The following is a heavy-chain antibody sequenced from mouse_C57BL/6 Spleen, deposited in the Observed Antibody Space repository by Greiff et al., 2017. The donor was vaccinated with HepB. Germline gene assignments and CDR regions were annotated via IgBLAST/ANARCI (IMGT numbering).Heavy chain of an antibody. D-gene: IGHD4-1*01. CDR3: ARENWDPYYFDY. J-gene: IGHJ2*01. V-gene: IGHV1-64*01. CDR1: GYTFTSYW. Sequence: QVQLQQSGAELVKPGASVKLSCKASGYTFTSYWMHWVKQRPGQGLEWIGMIHPNSGSTNYNEKFKSKATLTVDKSSSTAYMQLSSRTSEDSAVYYCARENWDPYYFDYWGQGTTLTVSS. CDR2: IHPNSGST.